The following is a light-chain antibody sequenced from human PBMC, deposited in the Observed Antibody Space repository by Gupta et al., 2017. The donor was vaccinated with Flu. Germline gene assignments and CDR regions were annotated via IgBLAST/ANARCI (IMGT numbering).Light chain of an antibody. CDR2: DNS. V-gene: IGLV1-40*01. CDR3: QPYDNSRSGWGV. Sequence: QSVLTQPPSVSGAPGQRGTISCTGSSSNTGAVYDVHWYQQLPGTAPNLLIYDNSNRPSGVPDRFSGSNSGASTAIAITGLQAEEEADYYYQPYDNSRSGWGVFGGGTKLTVL. J-gene: IGLJ2*01. CDR1: SSNTGAVYD.